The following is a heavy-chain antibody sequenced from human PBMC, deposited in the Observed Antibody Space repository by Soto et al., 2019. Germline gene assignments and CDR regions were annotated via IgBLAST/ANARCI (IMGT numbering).Heavy chain of an antibody. CDR2: INHSGST. V-gene: IGHV4-39*07. J-gene: IGHJ5*02. D-gene: IGHD6-13*01. Sequence: SETLSLTCTVSGGSVSSSSYYWSWIRQPPGKGLEWIGEINHSGSTNYNPSLKSRVTISVDTSKNQFSLKLSSVTAADTAVYYCARGRRRYSSSWNNWFDPWGQGTLVTVSS. CDR1: GGSVSSSSYY. CDR3: ARGRRRYSSSWNNWFDP.